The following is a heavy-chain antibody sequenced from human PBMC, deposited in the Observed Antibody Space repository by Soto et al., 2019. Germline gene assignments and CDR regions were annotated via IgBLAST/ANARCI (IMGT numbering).Heavy chain of an antibody. CDR3: ASQRITMVRGVMGYMDV. CDR2: IGWNSGSI. J-gene: IGHJ6*03. D-gene: IGHD3-10*01. Sequence: GGSLRLSCAASGFTFDDYAMHWVRQAPGKGLEWVSGIGWNSGSIGYADSVKGRFTISRDNAKNSLYLQMNSLRAEDTALYYCASQRITMVRGVMGYMDVWGKGTTVTVSS. CDR1: GFTFDDYA. V-gene: IGHV3-9*01.